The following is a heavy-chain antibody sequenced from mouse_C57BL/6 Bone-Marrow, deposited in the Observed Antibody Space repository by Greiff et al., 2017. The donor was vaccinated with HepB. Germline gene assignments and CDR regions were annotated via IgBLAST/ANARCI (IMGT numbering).Heavy chain of an antibody. D-gene: IGHD2-12*01. CDR1: GYTFTDYE. CDR3: TRRMLPVYAMDY. V-gene: IGHV1-15*01. Sequence: QVQLQQSGAELVRPGASVTLSCKASGYTFTDYEMHWVKQTPVHGLEWIGAIDPETGGTAYNQKFKGKAILTADKSSSTAYMELRSLTSEDSAVYYCTRRMLPVYAMDYWGQGTSVTVSS. CDR2: IDPETGGT. J-gene: IGHJ4*01.